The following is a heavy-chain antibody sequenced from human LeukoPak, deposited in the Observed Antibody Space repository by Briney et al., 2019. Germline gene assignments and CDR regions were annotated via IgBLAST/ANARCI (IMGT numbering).Heavy chain of an antibody. CDR1: GGSFSTYY. V-gene: IGHV4-34*01. J-gene: IGHJ4*03. CDR2: INHRGDT. Sequence: PSETLSLTCAAYGGSFSTYYWSWIRQSPGKGPEWIAEINHRGDTNYNPSVKSRVTISVDTSKSQFSLKVSSLTAADTAVYYCARGPTISETGYFDYWGQGTLVTVSS. CDR3: ARGPTISETGYFDY. D-gene: IGHD1-1*01.